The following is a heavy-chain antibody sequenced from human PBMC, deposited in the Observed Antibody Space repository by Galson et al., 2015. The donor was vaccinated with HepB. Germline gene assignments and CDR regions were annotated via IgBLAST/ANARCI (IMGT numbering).Heavy chain of an antibody. CDR3: AKAEYCSSTSCYTGPGYYYYFYMGV. CDR2: ISGSGGST. CDR1: GFTFSSYA. D-gene: IGHD2-2*02. J-gene: IGHJ6*03. Sequence: SLRLSCAASGFTFSSYAMSWVRQAPGKGLEWVSAISGSGGSTYYADSVKGRFTISRDNSKNTLYLQMNSLRAEDTAVYYCAKAEYCSSTSCYTGPGYYYYFYMGVLGKGTTVTVSS. V-gene: IGHV3-23*01.